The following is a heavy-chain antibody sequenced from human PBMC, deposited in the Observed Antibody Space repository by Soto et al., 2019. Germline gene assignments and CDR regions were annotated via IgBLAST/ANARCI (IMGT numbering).Heavy chain of an antibody. CDR1: GFTFSSYA. Sequence: GASVRLSCAASGFTFSSYAMSWVRQAPGKGLEWVSAISGSGGGTYYADSVKGRFTISRDNSKNTLYLQMNSLRAEDTAVYYCATQGVVVTAIDAFDIWGQGTMVTVSS. V-gene: IGHV3-23*01. CDR2: ISGSGGGT. D-gene: IGHD2-21*02. J-gene: IGHJ3*02. CDR3: ATQGVVVTAIDAFDI.